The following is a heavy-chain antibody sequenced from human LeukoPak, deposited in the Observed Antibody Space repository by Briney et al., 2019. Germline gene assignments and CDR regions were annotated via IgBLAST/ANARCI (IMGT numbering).Heavy chain of an antibody. CDR3: ARDEDGSGPRGDY. D-gene: IGHD3-10*01. CDR1: GFTFSYYW. Sequence: GGSLRLFCAASGFTFSYYWMSWVRQAPGKGLERLANIKQDGSEKYYVDSVKGRFTISRDNAKNSLCLQMNSLRAEDTAVYYCARDEDGSGPRGDYWGQGTLVTVSS. CDR2: IKQDGSEK. J-gene: IGHJ4*02. V-gene: IGHV3-7*01.